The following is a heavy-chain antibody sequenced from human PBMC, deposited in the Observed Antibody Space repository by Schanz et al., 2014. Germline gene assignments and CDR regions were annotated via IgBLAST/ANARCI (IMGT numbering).Heavy chain of an antibody. CDR2: ISNNGETR. Sequence: VQLVESGGGLVQPGGSLRLSCAASGFTFSSNALNWVRQAPGRGLEWVSVISNNGETRHYAASVRGRFTISRDNSKNTVYLQMNSLRSEDTAVYYCTRDRGALINHNDALDLWGQGTMVSVSS. CDR3: TRDRGALINHNDALDL. V-gene: IGHV3-64*04. CDR1: GFTFSSNA. D-gene: IGHD3-16*01. J-gene: IGHJ3*01.